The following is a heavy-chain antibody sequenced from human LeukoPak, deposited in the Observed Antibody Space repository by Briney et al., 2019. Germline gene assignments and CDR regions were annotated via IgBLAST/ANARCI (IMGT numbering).Heavy chain of an antibody. D-gene: IGHD7-27*01. CDR3: ASLLNGGVAHWFDP. J-gene: IGHJ5*02. V-gene: IGHV4-39*01. CDR2: IYYSGST. CDR1: GDSISRSTYY. Sequence: SETLSLTCTVSGDSISRSTYYWAWIRQPPGKGLEWIGNIYYSGSTYYNPSLKSRVTISVDTSKNQFSLKLSSVTAADTAVYYCASLLNGGVAHWFDPWGQGTLVTVSS.